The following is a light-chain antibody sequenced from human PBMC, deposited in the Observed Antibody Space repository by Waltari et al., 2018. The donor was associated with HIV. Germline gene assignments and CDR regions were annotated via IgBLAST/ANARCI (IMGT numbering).Light chain of an antibody. J-gene: IGLJ2*01. V-gene: IGLV4-69*01. CDR2: LNSDGSH. CDR3: QTWGTGIQV. CDR1: SGHSTYA. Sequence: QLVLTQSPSASASLGASVKLPCTLSSGHSTYAIAWHPQQPEQGPRYLMKLNSDGSHSKGDGIPDRFSGSSSGAERYLTISSLQSEDEADYYCQTWGTGIQVFGGGTKLTVL.